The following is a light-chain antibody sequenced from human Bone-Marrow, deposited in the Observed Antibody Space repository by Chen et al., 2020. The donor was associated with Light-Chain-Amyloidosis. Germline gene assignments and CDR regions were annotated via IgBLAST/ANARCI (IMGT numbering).Light chain of an antibody. Sequence: QSALTQPASVSGSPGQSINISCPGTSRDVGSYNLVTWYQQHPGKAPKLMIFDVTKRPSGIPERLSGSNSGNTATLTISRVEGGDEADYYCQVWDSINDQVVFGGGTKLTVL. CDR2: DVT. V-gene: IGLV2-14*02. J-gene: IGLJ2*01. CDR3: QVWDSINDQVV. CDR1: SRDVGSYNL.